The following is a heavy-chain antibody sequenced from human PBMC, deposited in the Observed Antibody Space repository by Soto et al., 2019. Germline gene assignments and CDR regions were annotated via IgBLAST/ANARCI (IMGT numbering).Heavy chain of an antibody. J-gene: IGHJ4*02. V-gene: IGHV4-39*01. D-gene: IGHD4-17*01. CDR1: GGSIRTSRYY. CDR3: ARRAYGGDSVDY. CDR2: IYYSGST. Sequence: SETLSLTCTVSGGSIRTSRYYWGWIRQPPGKGLEWIGNIYYSGSTYYNPSLKSRVTISVDTSKNQFSLELTSVTAADTAIYYSARRAYGGDSVDYWGQGTLVTVSS.